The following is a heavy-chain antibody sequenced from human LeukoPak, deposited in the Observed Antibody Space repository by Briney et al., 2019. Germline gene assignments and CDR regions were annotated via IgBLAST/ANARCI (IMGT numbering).Heavy chain of an antibody. D-gene: IGHD2-15*01. Sequence: PGGSLRLSCAASGFTFSGSAMHWVRQASGKGLEWVGRIRSKANSYATAYAASVKGRFTISRDDSKNTAYLQMNSLKTEDTAVYYSTRHGSPDYWGQGTLVTVSS. CDR3: TRHGSPDY. CDR2: IRSKANSYAT. CDR1: GFTFSGSA. V-gene: IGHV3-73*01. J-gene: IGHJ4*02.